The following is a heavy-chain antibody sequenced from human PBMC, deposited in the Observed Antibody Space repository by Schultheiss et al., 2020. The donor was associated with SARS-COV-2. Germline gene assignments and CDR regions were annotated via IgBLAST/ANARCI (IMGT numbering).Heavy chain of an antibody. D-gene: IGHD2-21*01. V-gene: IGHV1-69*01. Sequence: KISCKASGYTFTSYGISWVRQAPGQGLEWMGGIIPIFGTANYAQKFQGRVTITADESTSTAYMELSSLRSEDTAVYYCARPLREVVIAQTVGGMDVWGQGTTVTVSS. CDR3: ARPLREVVIAQTVGGMDV. CDR1: GYTFTSYG. CDR2: IIPIFGTA. J-gene: IGHJ6*02.